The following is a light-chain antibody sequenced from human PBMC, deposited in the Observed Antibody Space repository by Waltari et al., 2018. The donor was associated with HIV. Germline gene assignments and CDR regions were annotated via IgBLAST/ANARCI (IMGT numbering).Light chain of an antibody. CDR2: GGF. J-gene: IGKJ1*01. CDR1: QDIGNS. Sequence: DIQMTQLPSSLSASVGDRVTISCRATQDIGNSVSWYQQRPGEVPKLLVYGGFIRQRGVASRITGSGSGTDFSLTISSLQPEDFATYFCHQYFSDPFSFGQGTKVEIK. CDR3: HQYFSDPFS. V-gene: IGKV1-NL1*01.